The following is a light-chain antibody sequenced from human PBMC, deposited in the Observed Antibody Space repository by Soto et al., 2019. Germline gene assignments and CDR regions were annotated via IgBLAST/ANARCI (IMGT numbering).Light chain of an antibody. Sequence: EIVMTQSPATLSVSPGERVTLSCRASQSVKSNLAWYQQKFGQAPRLLIYGASTRATGVPARFSGSGSGTEFTLTISSLQSEDFAVYYCQHYNIWPPWTFGQGTKVEI. J-gene: IGKJ1*01. V-gene: IGKV3-15*01. CDR2: GAS. CDR3: QHYNIWPPWT. CDR1: QSVKSN.